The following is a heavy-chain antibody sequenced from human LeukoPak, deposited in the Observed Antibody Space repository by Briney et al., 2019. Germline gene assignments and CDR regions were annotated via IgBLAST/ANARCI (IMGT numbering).Heavy chain of an antibody. CDR1: GGTFSSYA. CDR3: ATVRRGSYYGSAFDI. Sequence: SVKVSCKASGGTFSSYAISWARQAPGQGLEWMGGIIPIFGTANYAQKFQGRVTITTDESTSTAYMELSSLRSEDTAVYYCATVRRGSYYGSAFDIWGQGTMVTVSS. V-gene: IGHV1-69*05. J-gene: IGHJ3*02. D-gene: IGHD1-26*01. CDR2: IIPIFGTA.